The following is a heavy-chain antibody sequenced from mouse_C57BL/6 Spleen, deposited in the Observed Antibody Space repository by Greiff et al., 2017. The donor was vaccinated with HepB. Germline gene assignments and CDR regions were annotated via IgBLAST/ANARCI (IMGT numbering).Heavy chain of an antibody. CDR3: ARDRDYAMDY. Sequence: EVQVVESGGGLVQPGGSLKLSCAASGFTFSDYGMAWVRQAPRKGPEWVAFISNLAYSIYYADTVTGRFTISRENAENTLYLEMSSLRSEDTAMYYCARDRDYAMDYWGQGTSVTVSS. V-gene: IGHV5-15*01. J-gene: IGHJ4*01. CDR2: ISNLAYSI. D-gene: IGHD3-3*01. CDR1: GFTFSDYG.